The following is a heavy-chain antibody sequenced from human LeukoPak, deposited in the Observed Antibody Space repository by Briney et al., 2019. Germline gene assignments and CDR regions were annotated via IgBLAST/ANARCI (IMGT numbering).Heavy chain of an antibody. Sequence: GASVKVSCKASGGTFSSYAISWVRQAPGQGLEWMGGIIPIFGTANYAQKFQGRVTITADKSTSTAYMELSSLRSEDTAVYYCARPDTYYDFWSGYSTGHGWGSFDYWGQGTLVTVSS. V-gene: IGHV1-69*06. CDR2: IIPIFGTA. CDR3: ARPDTYYDFWSGYSTGHGWGSFDY. CDR1: GGTFSSYA. J-gene: IGHJ4*02. D-gene: IGHD3-3*01.